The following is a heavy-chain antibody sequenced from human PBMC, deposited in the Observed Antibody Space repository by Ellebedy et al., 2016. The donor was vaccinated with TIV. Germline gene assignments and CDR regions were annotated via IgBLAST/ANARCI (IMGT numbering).Heavy chain of an antibody. CDR3: ARDSAHIRWGMDV. J-gene: IGHJ6*02. CDR1: GFTFSSLW. CDR2: IKVDGTEQ. Sequence: GGSLRLSXAASGFTFSSLWMSWVRQAPGKGLEWVANIKVDGTEQYYVDSVKGRFTISRDNAKNSLYLQINSLRVEDTAVYYCARDSAHIRWGMDVWGQGTTVTVSS. D-gene: IGHD5-24*01. V-gene: IGHV3-7*01.